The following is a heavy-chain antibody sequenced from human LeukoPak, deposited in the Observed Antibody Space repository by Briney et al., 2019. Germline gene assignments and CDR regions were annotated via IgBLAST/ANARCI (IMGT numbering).Heavy chain of an antibody. J-gene: IGHJ4*02. Sequence: GGSLRLSCTASGFTFSSYSMNWVRQAPGQGLEWISYISSGGSTVYYADSVKGRFTVSRDNAENALFLQMISPRVEDTAVYYCARDMRGGFSSGGADCWGQGALVTVSS. CDR1: GFTFSSYS. D-gene: IGHD3-10*01. CDR3: ARDMRGGFSSGGADC. CDR2: ISSGGSTV. V-gene: IGHV3-48*01.